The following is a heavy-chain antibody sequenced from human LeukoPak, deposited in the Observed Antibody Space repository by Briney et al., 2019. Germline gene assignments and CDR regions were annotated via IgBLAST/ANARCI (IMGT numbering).Heavy chain of an antibody. Sequence: GGSLRLSCAASGFTFDDYTMHWVRQAPGKGLEWVSLISWEGGSTYYADSVKGRFTISRDNSKNSLYLQMNSLRTEDTALYYCAKDISSSGWYYFDYWGQGTLVTVSS. CDR3: AKDISSSGWYYFDY. D-gene: IGHD6-19*01. J-gene: IGHJ4*02. V-gene: IGHV3-43*01. CDR2: ISWEGGST. CDR1: GFTFDDYT.